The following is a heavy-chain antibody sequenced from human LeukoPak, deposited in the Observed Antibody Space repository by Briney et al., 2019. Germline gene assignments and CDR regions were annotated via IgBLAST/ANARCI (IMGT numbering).Heavy chain of an antibody. D-gene: IGHD3-10*01. J-gene: IGHJ6*03. CDR2: INPNSGGT. CDR1: GYTFTGYY. CDR3: ARRRWIGESKYYYYYMDV. V-gene: IGHV1-2*02. Sequence: ASVKVSCKASGYTFTGYYMHWVRQAPGQGLEWMGWINPNSGGTNYAQKFQGRVTMTRDTSISTAYMELSRLRSDDTAVYYCARRRWIGESKYYYYYMDVWGEGTTVTVSS.